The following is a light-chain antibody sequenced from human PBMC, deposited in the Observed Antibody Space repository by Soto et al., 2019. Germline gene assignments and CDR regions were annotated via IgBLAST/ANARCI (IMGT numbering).Light chain of an antibody. J-gene: IGLJ1*01. Sequence: SVLTQPASVSGSPGQSITISCTGTSSDVGSGNVVSWYQHYPGKAPQLMIYEAFQRPSGVSSRFSGSKSGNTASLTISGLQAEDEADYYCCSHAGSDTYVFGTGTKVTVL. CDR3: CSHAGSDTYV. V-gene: IGLV2-23*01. CDR1: SSDVGSGNV. CDR2: EAF.